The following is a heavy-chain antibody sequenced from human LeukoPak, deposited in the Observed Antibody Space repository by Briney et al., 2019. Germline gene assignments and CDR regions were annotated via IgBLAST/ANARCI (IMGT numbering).Heavy chain of an antibody. CDR2: IRSDGSSK. Sequence: GGSLRLSCAASGFTFSSFGLHWVRQAPGKGLEWVALIRSDGSSKNYADSVKGRFNISRDTSKNTVHLQMNNLRAEDTAVYYCAKWSGDYPSYYLDYWGQGTLVTVSS. CDR3: AKWSGDYPSYYLDY. CDR1: GFTFSSFG. V-gene: IGHV3-30*02. J-gene: IGHJ4*02. D-gene: IGHD4-17*01.